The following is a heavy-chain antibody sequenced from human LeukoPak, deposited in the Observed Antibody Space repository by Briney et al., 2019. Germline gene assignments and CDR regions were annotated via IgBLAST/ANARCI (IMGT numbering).Heavy chain of an antibody. CDR1: GYSFTSYW. CDR2: IYPGDSDT. Sequence: GESLKISCKGSGYSFTSYWIGWVRQMPGKGLEWMGIIYPGDSDTRYNPSFQGQVTISADKSISTAYLQWSSLKASDTAMYYCARLRDGYKSPRGFDYWGQGTLVTVSS. J-gene: IGHJ4*02. D-gene: IGHD5-24*01. V-gene: IGHV5-51*01. CDR3: ARLRDGYKSPRGFDY.